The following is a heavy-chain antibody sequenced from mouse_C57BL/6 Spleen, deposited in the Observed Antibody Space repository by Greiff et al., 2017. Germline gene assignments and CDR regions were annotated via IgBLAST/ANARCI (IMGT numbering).Heavy chain of an antibody. D-gene: IGHD2-4*01. CDR1: GFSLTSYG. CDR2: IWGGGST. J-gene: IGHJ4*01. CDR3: AKHALYDYGEDYYAMDY. Sequence: VQLQQSGPGLVAPSQCLSITCTVSGFSLTSYGVDWVRQPPGKGLEWLGVIWGGGSTNYNSALMSRLSISKDNSKSQVILKMNSLQTDDTAMYYCAKHALYDYGEDYYAMDYWGQGTSGTVSS. V-gene: IGHV2-9*01.